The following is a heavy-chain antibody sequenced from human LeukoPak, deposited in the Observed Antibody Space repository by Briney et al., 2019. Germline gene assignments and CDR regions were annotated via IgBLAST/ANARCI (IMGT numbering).Heavy chain of an antibody. CDR1: GGSISTYY. J-gene: IGHJ4*02. D-gene: IGHD2/OR15-2a*01. CDR2: IYYSGST. CDR3: ARGATSLSYFDS. Sequence: NPSETLSLTCTVSGGSISTYYWRWIRQPPRKGLEWIGYIYYSGSTNSNPSLKSRVLISVDTSKNQFSLKLSSVTAADTAVYYCARGATSLSYFDSRGQGTLVTVSS. V-gene: IGHV4-59*01.